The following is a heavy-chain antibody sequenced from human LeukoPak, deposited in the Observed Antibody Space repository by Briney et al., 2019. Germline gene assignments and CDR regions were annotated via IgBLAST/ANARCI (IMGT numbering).Heavy chain of an antibody. CDR2: INPNSGGT. CDR3: ARDPYYYDSSYYCFDDFDI. Sequence: ASVKVSCKASGYTFTGYYMHWVRQAPGQGLEWMGRINPNSGGTNYAQKFQGRVTMTRDTSISTAYMELSRLRSDDTAVYYCARDPYYYDSSYYCFDDFDIWGQGTMVTVSS. CDR1: GYTFTGYY. J-gene: IGHJ3*02. D-gene: IGHD3-22*01. V-gene: IGHV1-2*06.